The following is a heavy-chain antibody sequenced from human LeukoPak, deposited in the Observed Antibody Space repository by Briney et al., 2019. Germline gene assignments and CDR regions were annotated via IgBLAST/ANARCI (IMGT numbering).Heavy chain of an antibody. CDR1: GGSISSSSYY. J-gene: IGHJ4*02. CDR2: IYYSGST. V-gene: IGHV4-39*01. Sequence: SETLSLTCTVSGGSISSSSYYWGWIRQPPGKGLEWIGSIYYSGSTYYNPSLKSRVTISVDTSKNQFSLNLSSVTAADTAVYYCASAFYGDYYFDYWGQGTLVTVSS. D-gene: IGHD4-17*01. CDR3: ASAFYGDYYFDY.